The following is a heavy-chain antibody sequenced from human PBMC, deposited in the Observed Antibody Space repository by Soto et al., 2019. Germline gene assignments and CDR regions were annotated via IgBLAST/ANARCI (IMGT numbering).Heavy chain of an antibody. V-gene: IGHV4-30-4*01. J-gene: IGHJ4*02. CDR1: GGSISSGDYY. CDR3: ARVVIAAWDYFDY. D-gene: IGHD6-13*01. CDR2: VYYSGST. Sequence: SETLSLTCTVSGGSISSGDYYWSWIRQPPGKGLEWIGYVYYSGSTYYNPSLKSRVTISVDTSKNQFSLKLSSVTAADTAVYYCARVVIAAWDYFDYWGQGTLVTVSS.